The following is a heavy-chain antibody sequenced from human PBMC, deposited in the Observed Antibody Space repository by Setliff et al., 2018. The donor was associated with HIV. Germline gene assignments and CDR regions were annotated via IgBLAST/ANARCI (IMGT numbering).Heavy chain of an antibody. V-gene: IGHV1-8*02. Sequence: GASVKVSCKTSGYTFTTSDTNWVRQAPGQGFEWMGWMNPISGNTGYAQRFQGRLTMTRDASMDTAYMELTSLRSEDTALYYCARGARLVGRAVVLYYFDHWGQGTLVTVSS. D-gene: IGHD1-26*01. CDR3: ARGARLVGRAVVLYYFDH. J-gene: IGHJ4*02. CDR1: GYTFTTSD. CDR2: MNPISGNT.